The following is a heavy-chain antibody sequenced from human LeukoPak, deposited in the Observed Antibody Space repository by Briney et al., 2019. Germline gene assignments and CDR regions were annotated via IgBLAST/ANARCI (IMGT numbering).Heavy chain of an antibody. J-gene: IGHJ6*04. D-gene: IGHD6-19*01. CDR1: GFTFSSYA. CDR3: ARDASRSVAGTSGDYYYYGMDV. Sequence: GRSLRLSCAASGFTFSSYAMRWVRQAPGKGLEWVAVISYDGSNKYYADSVKGRFTISRDNSKNTLYLQMNSLRAEDTAVYYCARDASRSVAGTSGDYYYYGMDVWGKGTTVTVSS. CDR2: ISYDGSNK. V-gene: IGHV3-30*04.